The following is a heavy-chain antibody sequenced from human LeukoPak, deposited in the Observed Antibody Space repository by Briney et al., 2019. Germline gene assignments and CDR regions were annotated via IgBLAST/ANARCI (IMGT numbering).Heavy chain of an antibody. CDR1: GGIFDSYA. V-gene: IGHV1-69*06. CDR3: AKGSRLREAGSYRF. Sequence: ASVKVSCKVSGGIFDSYAINWVRQAPGQGLEWLGRIIPIFDTPNYAQTLQGRVTISADKSTRTVYMELTSLRSEDTALYYCAKGSRLREAGSYRFWGQGTLVTVSS. D-gene: IGHD3-16*02. J-gene: IGHJ4*02. CDR2: IIPIFDTP.